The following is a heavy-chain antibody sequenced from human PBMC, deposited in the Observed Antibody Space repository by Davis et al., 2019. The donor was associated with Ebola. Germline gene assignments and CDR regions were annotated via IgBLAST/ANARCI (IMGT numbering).Heavy chain of an antibody. J-gene: IGHJ4*02. Sequence: ASVKVSCKASGYTFTDYNIHWMRQAPGQGLEWVGWISVDKGNTNDVQKLQGRVTMTTDTSTSTAYMELRSLRPDDTAVYYCARGGGSTQSGIDYWGQGTLVTVSS. D-gene: IGHD3-10*01. CDR2: ISVDKGNT. V-gene: IGHV1-18*04. CDR3: ARGGGSTQSGIDY. CDR1: GYTFTDYN.